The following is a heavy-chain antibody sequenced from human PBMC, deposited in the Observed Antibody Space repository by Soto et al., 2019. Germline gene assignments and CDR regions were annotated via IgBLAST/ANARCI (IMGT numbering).Heavy chain of an antibody. CDR2: IYYSGST. J-gene: IGHJ5*02. D-gene: IGHD5-12*01. V-gene: IGHV4-30-4*01. Sequence: QVQLQESGPGLVKPSQTLSLTCTVSGGSISSGDYYWSWIRQPPGKGLEWIGYIYYSGSTYYNPSLKSRVTISVDTSKNQFSPKLSSVTAADTAVYYCARVLYSGYDSVWFDPWGQGTLVTVSS. CDR3: ARVLYSGYDSVWFDP. CDR1: GGSISSGDYY.